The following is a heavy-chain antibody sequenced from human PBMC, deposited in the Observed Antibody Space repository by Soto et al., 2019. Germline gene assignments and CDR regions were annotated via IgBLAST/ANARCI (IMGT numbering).Heavy chain of an antibody. J-gene: IGHJ1*01. Sequence: SVKVSCKASGGTFSSYAISWVRQAPGQGLEWMGGIIPIFGTANYAQKFQGRVTITADESTSTAYMELSSLRSEDTAVYYCARGPYYYDSSGYYNAEYFQHWGQGTLVTVSS. CDR3: ARGPYYYDSSGYYNAEYFQH. CDR1: GGTFSSYA. D-gene: IGHD3-22*01. V-gene: IGHV1-69*13. CDR2: IIPIFGTA.